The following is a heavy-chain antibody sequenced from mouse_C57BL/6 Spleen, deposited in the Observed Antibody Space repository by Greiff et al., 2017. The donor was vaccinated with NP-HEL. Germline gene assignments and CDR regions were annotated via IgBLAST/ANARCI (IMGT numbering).Heavy chain of an antibody. CDR1: GYSITSGYY. J-gene: IGHJ1*03. CDR3: AREESYYGSSHRWYFDV. V-gene: IGHV3-6*01. Sequence: VQLVESGPGLVKPSQSLSLTCSVTGYSITSGYYWNWIRQFPGNKLEWMGYISYDGSNNYNPSLKNRISITRDTSKNQFFLKLNSVTTEDTATYYCAREESYYGSSHRWYFDVWGTGTTVTVSS. D-gene: IGHD1-1*01. CDR2: ISYDGSN.